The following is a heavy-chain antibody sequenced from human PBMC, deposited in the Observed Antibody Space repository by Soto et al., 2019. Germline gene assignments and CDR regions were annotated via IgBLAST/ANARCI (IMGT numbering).Heavy chain of an antibody. CDR1: GFTFSDYY. CDR3: AREMDAGSYSKDTEDAFDI. J-gene: IGHJ3*02. CDR2: ISSSSSYT. D-gene: IGHD1-26*01. V-gene: IGHV3-11*06. Sequence: GGSLRLSCAASGFTFSDYYMSWIRQAPGKGLEWVSYISSSSSYTNYADSVKGRFTISRDNAKNSLYLQMNSLRAEDTAVYYCAREMDAGSYSKDTEDAFDIWGQGTMVTVSS.